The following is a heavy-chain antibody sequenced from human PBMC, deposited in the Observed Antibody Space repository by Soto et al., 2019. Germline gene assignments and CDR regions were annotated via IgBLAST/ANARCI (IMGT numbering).Heavy chain of an antibody. Sequence: ASVKVSCTASGYTFTAYDNNWVRQATGQGLELMGWVSPHSASTGFAQKFRGRITMTTNTTITTAYMELTSLRPDDSAVYFCARGGYSSSWEFDFWGPGTRVTVSS. D-gene: IGHD6-6*01. CDR3: ARGGYSSSWEFDF. V-gene: IGHV1-8*01. CDR2: VSPHSAST. CDR1: GYTFTAYD. J-gene: IGHJ4*02.